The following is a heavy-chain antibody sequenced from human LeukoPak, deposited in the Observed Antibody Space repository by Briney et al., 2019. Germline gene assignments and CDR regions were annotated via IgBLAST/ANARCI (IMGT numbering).Heavy chain of an antibody. J-gene: IGHJ4*02. CDR3: TRDGPWYGSGTFDY. V-gene: IGHV3-49*04. CDR2: IRSKAYGGTT. CDR1: GFTFGDYA. Sequence: GGSLRLSCTASGFTFGDYAMSWVRQAPGKGLEWVGFIRSKAYGGTTEYAASVKGRFTISRDDSKSIAYLQMNSLKTEDTAVYYCTRDGPWYGSGTFDYWGQGTLVTVSS. D-gene: IGHD3-10*01.